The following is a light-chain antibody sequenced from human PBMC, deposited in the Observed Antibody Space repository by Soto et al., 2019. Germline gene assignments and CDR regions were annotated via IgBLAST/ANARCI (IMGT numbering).Light chain of an antibody. CDR1: QSISDW. CDR3: QQYNTPPYF. Sequence: DVQMTQSPSTLSASAGDRVTITCRASQSISDWLAWYQQKPGKAPKLLIYRASSLERGVPSRFSGNGSGTDFTFAISSLQPDDFATFYCQQYNTPPYFFGQGTKLEI. V-gene: IGKV1-5*03. J-gene: IGKJ2*01. CDR2: RAS.